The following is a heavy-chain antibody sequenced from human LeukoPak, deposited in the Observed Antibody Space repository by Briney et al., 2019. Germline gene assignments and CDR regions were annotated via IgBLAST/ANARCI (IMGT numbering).Heavy chain of an antibody. V-gene: IGHV4-34*01. J-gene: IGHJ5*02. CDR1: GGSFSGYY. D-gene: IGHD1-26*01. CDR2: INHSGST. Sequence: SETLSLTCAVYGGSFSGYYWSWIRQPPGKGLEWIGEINHSGSTNYNPSLKSRVTISVDTSKNQFSLKLSSVTAADTAVYYCASRTTDNWFDPWGQGTLVTVSS. CDR3: ASRTTDNWFDP.